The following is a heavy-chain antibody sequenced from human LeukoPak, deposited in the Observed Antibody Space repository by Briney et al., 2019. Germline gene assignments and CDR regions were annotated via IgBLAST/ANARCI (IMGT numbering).Heavy chain of an antibody. CDR2: IVAGGGST. J-gene: IGHJ4*02. V-gene: IGHV3-23*01. D-gene: IGHD2-15*01. Sequence: GGSLRLSCAASGFTFSSYSMNWVRQAPGKGLEWVSSIVAGGGSTYYADSVKGRFTISRDNSKNTLYLQMNSLRVEDTAVYYCAKGYCSDGYCGTDYWGQGTLVNVSS. CDR3: AKGYCSDGYCGTDY. CDR1: GFTFSSYS.